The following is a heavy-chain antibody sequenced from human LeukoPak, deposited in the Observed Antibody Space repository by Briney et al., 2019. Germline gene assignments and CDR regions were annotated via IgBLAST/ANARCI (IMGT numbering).Heavy chain of an antibody. V-gene: IGHV3-74*01. CDR3: ARDRSISAAGDTY. CDR1: GFTFSDYW. CDR2: VNRDGSST. J-gene: IGHJ4*02. D-gene: IGHD6-13*01. Sequence: GGSLRLSCAASGFTFSDYWMHWVRQAPGKGLVWVSRVNRDGSSTSYADSVKGRFTISRDNAKNTLSLQMNSLRAEDTAVYYCARDRSISAAGDTYWGQGTLVTASS.